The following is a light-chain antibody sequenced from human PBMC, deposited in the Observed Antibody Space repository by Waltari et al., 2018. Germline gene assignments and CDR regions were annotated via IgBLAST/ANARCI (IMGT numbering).Light chain of an antibody. CDR3: QQYIKWPWT. Sequence: EIVMTQSPATLSVSPGERVPRSCRASQTNSSNLAWYQQKPGQAPRLVIYDASTRATGIPARFSGRGSGTEFTLTISSMQSEDFAVYYCQQYIKWPWTLGQGTKMEIK. J-gene: IGKJ1*01. CDR1: QTNSSN. V-gene: IGKV3-15*01. CDR2: DAS.